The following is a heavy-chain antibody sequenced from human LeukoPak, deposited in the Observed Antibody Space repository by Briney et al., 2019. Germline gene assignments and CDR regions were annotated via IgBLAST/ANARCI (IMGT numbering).Heavy chain of an antibody. CDR3: ARSYYDSSGYYFGDAFDI. Sequence: GGSLRLSCAASGFTFSSYWMHWVRQAPGKGLVWVSRISSDESNTNYADSVRGRFTISRDNAKNRLYPQMNSLRAEDTAMYYCARSYYDSSGYYFGDAFDIWGHGTMVTVSS. V-gene: IGHV3-74*01. CDR1: GFTFSSYW. D-gene: IGHD3-22*01. J-gene: IGHJ3*02. CDR2: ISSDESNT.